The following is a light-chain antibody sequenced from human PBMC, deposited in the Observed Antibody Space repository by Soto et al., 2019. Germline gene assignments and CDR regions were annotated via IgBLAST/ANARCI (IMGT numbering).Light chain of an antibody. Sequence: QSALTQPPSASGSPGQSVTISCTGTSSDVGAYNYVSWYQQHPGKAPKLMIYDVNRRPSGVPHRFSGSKSGNTASLTVSGLQAEDEADYYCSSFAGSRTYVFGTGTQLTVL. J-gene: IGLJ1*01. CDR3: SSFAGSRTYV. CDR2: DVN. CDR1: SSDVGAYNY. V-gene: IGLV2-8*01.